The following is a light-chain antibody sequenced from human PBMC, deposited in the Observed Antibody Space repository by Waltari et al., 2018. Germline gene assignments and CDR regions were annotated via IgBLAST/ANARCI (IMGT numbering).Light chain of an antibody. CDR3: AAWDESHYV. J-gene: IGLJ1*01. Sequence: QSVLTQPPSASGTPGQRVSISCSGSYSNLGSNSLYWYQQLPGAAPKLLIYRNNQRPSGVPDRFSASKYGTSASLAISGLRSEDEAVYYCAAWDESHYVFGPGTKVTVL. CDR2: RNN. CDR1: YSNLGSNS. V-gene: IGLV1-47*01.